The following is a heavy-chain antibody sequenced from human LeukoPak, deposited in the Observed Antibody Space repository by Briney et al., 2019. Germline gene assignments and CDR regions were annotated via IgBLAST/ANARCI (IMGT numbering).Heavy chain of an antibody. V-gene: IGHV4-30-4*01. CDR2: IYYSGST. Sequence: SETLSLTCTVSGGSISSGDYYWSWIRQPPGKGLEWIGYIYYSGSTYYNPSLKSRVTISVDTSKNQFSLKLGSVTAADTAVYYCARWPVVPAAVDYWGQGTLVTVSS. D-gene: IGHD2-2*01. CDR3: ARWPVVPAAVDY. CDR1: GGSISSGDYY. J-gene: IGHJ4*02.